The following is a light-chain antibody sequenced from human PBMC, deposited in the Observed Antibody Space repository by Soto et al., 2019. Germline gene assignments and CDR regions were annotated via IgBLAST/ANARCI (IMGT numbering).Light chain of an antibody. V-gene: IGLV2-23*01. J-gene: IGLJ3*02. Sequence: QSALTQPASVSGSPGQSITISCTGTSSDVGSYNLVSWYQQHPGKAPKLMIYEGSKRPSGVSNGFSGSKSGNTAFLTISGLQAEDGADYSCCSYAGSRIWVFGGGTKVTVL. CDR3: CSYAGSRIWV. CDR2: EGS. CDR1: SSDVGSYNL.